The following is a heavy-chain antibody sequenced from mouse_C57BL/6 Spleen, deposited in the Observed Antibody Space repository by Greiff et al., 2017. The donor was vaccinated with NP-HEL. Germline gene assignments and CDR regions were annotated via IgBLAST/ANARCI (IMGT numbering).Heavy chain of an antibody. CDR2: IHPNSGST. CDR1: GYTFTSYW. CDR3: ARVPIYYGTPYAMDY. D-gene: IGHD2-1*01. Sequence: QVQLKQPGAELVKPGASVKLSCKASGYTFTSYWMHWVKQRPGQGLEWIGMIHPNSGSTNYNEKFKSKATLTVDKSSSTAYMQLSSLTSEDSAVYYCARVPIYYGTPYAMDYWGQGTSVTVSS. J-gene: IGHJ4*01. V-gene: IGHV1-64*01.